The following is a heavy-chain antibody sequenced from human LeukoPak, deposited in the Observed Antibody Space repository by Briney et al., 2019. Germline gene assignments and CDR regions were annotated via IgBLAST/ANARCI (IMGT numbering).Heavy chain of an antibody. Sequence: ASVKVSCKASGYTFTDYYIHWVRQAPGQGLEWMAWINPNSGGTYYAQNFHDRITLTRDTSISTAYMELSRLRSDDTAIYYCARANALYCSSTSCLFDYWGLGTLVTVSS. CDR2: INPNSGGT. CDR1: GYTFTDYY. CDR3: ARANALYCSSTSCLFDY. J-gene: IGHJ4*02. D-gene: IGHD2-2*01. V-gene: IGHV1-2*02.